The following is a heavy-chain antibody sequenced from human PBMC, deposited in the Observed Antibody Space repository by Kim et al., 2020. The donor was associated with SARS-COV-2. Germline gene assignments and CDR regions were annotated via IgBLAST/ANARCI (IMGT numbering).Heavy chain of an antibody. V-gene: IGHV1-3*01. D-gene: IGHD4-17*01. CDR3: ARSRRSGDYGQDY. Sequence: ASVKVSCKASGDPFTTDAMHWVRRVPAQKREYLGWVTAGNGKRKYAQQFQGRITNTRDTSASTAYMELSSLRSEDTAVYYCARSRRSGDYGQDYWGQGTLVTVSS. CDR2: VTAGNGKR. J-gene: IGHJ4*02. CDR1: GDPFTTDA.